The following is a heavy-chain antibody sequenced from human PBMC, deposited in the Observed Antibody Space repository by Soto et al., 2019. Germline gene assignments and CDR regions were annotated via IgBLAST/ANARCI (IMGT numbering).Heavy chain of an antibody. D-gene: IGHD1-26*01. V-gene: IGHV4-34*01. CDR3: ARGIIVGATAYIDY. CDR1: GGSFSGYY. CDR2: INHSGST. J-gene: IGHJ4*02. Sequence: QVQLQQWGAGLLKPSETLSLTCAVYGGSFSGYYWSWIRQPPGKGLEWIGEINHSGSTNYNPSLKSRVTISVDTSKNQFSLKLSSVTAADTAVYYCARGIIVGATAYIDYWGQGTLVTVSS.